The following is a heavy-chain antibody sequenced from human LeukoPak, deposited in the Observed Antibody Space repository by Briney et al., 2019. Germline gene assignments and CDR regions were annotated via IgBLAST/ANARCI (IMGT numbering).Heavy chain of an antibody. CDR2: IYYSGST. CDR1: GGSISSSSYY. CDR3: AREVDSSGSLSY. Sequence: SETLSLTCTVSGGSISSSSYYWGWIRQPPGKGLEWIGSIYYSGSTYYNPSLKSRVTISVDTSKNQFSLKLSSVTAADTAAYYCAREVDSSGSLSYWGQGTLVTVSS. J-gene: IGHJ4*02. V-gene: IGHV4-39*07. D-gene: IGHD3-22*01.